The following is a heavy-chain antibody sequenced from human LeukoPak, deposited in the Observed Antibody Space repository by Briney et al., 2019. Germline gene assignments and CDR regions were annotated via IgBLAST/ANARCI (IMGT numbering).Heavy chain of an antibody. V-gene: IGHV3-21*01. CDR3: ARDRIAARDWFDP. CDR2: ISSSSSYI. CDR1: GFTFSSYS. D-gene: IGHD6-6*01. J-gene: IGHJ5*02. Sequence: GRSMRLSCAASGFTFSSYSMNWVRQAPGKGLEWVSSISSSSSYIYYADSVKGRFTISRDNAKNSLYLQMNSLRAEDTAVYYCARDRIAARDWFDPWGQGTMVTVSS.